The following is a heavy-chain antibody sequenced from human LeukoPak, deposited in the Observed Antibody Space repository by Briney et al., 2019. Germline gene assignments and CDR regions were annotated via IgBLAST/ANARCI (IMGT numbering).Heavy chain of an antibody. CDR3: ARGRAVAAFDY. Sequence: ASVKVSCKASGGTFSSYAISWVRQAPGQGLEWMGRIIPILSIANYAQKFQGRVTITADKSASTAYMELSSLRSEDTAVYYCARGRAVAAFDYWGQGTLVTVSS. D-gene: IGHD6-19*01. CDR2: IIPILSIA. J-gene: IGHJ4*02. CDR1: GGTFSSYA. V-gene: IGHV1-69*04.